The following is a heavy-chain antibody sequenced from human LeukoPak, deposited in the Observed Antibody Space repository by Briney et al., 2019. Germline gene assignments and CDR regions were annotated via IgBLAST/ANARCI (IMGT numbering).Heavy chain of an antibody. D-gene: IGHD1-26*01. J-gene: IGHJ4*02. CDR1: GFTFSNYY. Sequence: GGSLRLSCVTSGFTFSNYYMTWIRQAPGKGLEWVSYISGTGNSKYYADSVKGRLTISRDNAKNSLYLQMSSLRAEDTAIYYCARDYSGSEYFFDYWGQGSLVTVSS. CDR3: ARDYSGSEYFFDY. CDR2: ISGTGNSK. V-gene: IGHV3-11*01.